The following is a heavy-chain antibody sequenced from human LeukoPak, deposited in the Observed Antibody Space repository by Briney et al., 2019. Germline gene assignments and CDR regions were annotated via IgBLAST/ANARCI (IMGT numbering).Heavy chain of an antibody. Sequence: GGSLRLSCAASGFTFSSYAMHWVRQAPGKGLEWVAVISYDGSNKYYADSVKGRFTISRDNSKNTLYLQMNSLRAEDTAVYYCARERVYYDSSGPNYYFDYWGQGTLVTVSS. CDR1: GFTFSSYA. V-gene: IGHV3-30*04. J-gene: IGHJ4*02. CDR2: ISYDGSNK. D-gene: IGHD3-22*01. CDR3: ARERVYYDSSGPNYYFDY.